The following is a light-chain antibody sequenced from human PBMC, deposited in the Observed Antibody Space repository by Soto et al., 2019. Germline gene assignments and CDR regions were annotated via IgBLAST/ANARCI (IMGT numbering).Light chain of an antibody. Sequence: QAVVTQSSSASASLGSSVKLTCTLSSGHSSNIIAWYQQQPGKAPRYLMKLEGSGNYNKGSGVPDRFSGSSSGADRYLTISNLHFEDEADYYCETWDSNTRVFGGGTKLTV. V-gene: IGLV4-60*02. J-gene: IGLJ3*02. CDR2: LEGSGNY. CDR3: ETWDSNTRV. CDR1: SGHSSNI.